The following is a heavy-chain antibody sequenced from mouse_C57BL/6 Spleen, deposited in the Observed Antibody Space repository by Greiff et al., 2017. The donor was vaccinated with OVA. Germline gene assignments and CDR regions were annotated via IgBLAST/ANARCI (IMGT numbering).Heavy chain of an antibody. Sequence: EVQLQQSGPELVKPGASVKISCKASGYTFTDYYMNWVKQSHGKSLEWIGDINPNNGGTSYNQKFKGKATLTVDKSSSTAYMELRSLTSEDSAVYYCARGGSNYPYYFDYWGQGTTLTVSS. V-gene: IGHV1-26*01. D-gene: IGHD2-5*01. CDR3: ARGGSNYPYYFDY. CDR2: INPNNGGT. CDR1: GYTFTDYY. J-gene: IGHJ2*01.